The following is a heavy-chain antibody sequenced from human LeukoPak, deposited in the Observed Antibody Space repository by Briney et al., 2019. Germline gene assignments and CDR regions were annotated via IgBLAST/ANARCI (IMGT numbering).Heavy chain of an antibody. CDR3: ARGGSSGWYIPTYYYYYGMDV. V-gene: IGHV1-2*02. CDR1: GYTFTGYY. Sequence: ASVKVSCKASGYTFTGYYMHWVRQAPGQGLEWMGWINPNSGGTNYAQKFQGRVTMTRNTSISTAYMELSSLRSEDTAVYYCARGGSSGWYIPTYYYYYGMDVWGQGTTVTVSS. J-gene: IGHJ6*02. D-gene: IGHD6-19*01. CDR2: INPNSGGT.